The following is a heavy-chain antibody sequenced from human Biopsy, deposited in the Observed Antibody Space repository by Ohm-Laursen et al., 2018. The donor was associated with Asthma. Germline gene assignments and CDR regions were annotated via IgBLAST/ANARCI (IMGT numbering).Heavy chain of an antibody. Sequence: SSVKVSCKASGYNFISFAIHWVRQAPGQRLEWMGWVNTGNGDTKYSQKFQGRVTITRDTSASTAHMELRSLRSEDTATYYCARTYYDFLTGQVKDVFGVWGQGTMVTVSS. CDR3: ARTYYDFLTGQVKDVFGV. CDR1: GYNFISFA. V-gene: IGHV1-3*04. D-gene: IGHD3-9*01. J-gene: IGHJ3*01. CDR2: VNTGNGDT.